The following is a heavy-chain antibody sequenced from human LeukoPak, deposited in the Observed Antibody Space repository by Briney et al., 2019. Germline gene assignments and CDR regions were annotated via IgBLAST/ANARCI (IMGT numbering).Heavy chain of an antibody. CDR1: GGSISSYY. Sequence: SETLSLTCTVSGGSISSYYWSWIRQPPGKGLEWIGYIYYSGSTNYNPSLKSRVTISVDTSKNQFSLKLSSVTAADTAVYYCASLRRYSSSRYWFDPWGQGTLVTVSS. CDR3: ASLRRYSSSRYWFDP. J-gene: IGHJ5*02. CDR2: IYYSGST. D-gene: IGHD6-13*01. V-gene: IGHV4-59*01.